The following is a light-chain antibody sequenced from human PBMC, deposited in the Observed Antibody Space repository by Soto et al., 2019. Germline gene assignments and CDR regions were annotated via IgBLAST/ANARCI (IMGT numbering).Light chain of an antibody. Sequence: EIVLTQSPGTLSLSPGERATLSCRASQSVSSSYLAWYQQKPGQAPRLLIYGASSRATGIPDRFSGSGSGTDFTLTISRLEPEDFAVYYCQQYGSSPPFGGGTKVDI. CDR2: GAS. CDR1: QSVSSSY. V-gene: IGKV3-20*01. CDR3: QQYGSSPP. J-gene: IGKJ4*01.